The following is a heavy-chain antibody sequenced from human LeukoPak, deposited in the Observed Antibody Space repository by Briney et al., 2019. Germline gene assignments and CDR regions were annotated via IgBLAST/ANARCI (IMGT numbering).Heavy chain of an antibody. Sequence: SGGSLRLSCAASGFTFNSYAMSWVRQAPGKGLEWVSAISGSGGSTYHADSVKGRFTISRDNSKNTLYVQMNSLRAEDTAVYYCARRDRDSYGYGYWGQGTLVTVSS. V-gene: IGHV3-23*01. D-gene: IGHD5-18*01. CDR3: ARRDRDSYGYGY. J-gene: IGHJ4*02. CDR2: ISGSGGST. CDR1: GFTFNSYA.